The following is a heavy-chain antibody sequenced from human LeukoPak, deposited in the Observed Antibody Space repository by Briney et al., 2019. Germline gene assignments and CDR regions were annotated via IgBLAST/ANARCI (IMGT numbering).Heavy chain of an antibody. CDR2: IYPDDSDI. CDR1: GYRFTSYW. D-gene: IGHD6-6*01. CDR3: VRHASIGARKNYFDS. J-gene: IGHJ4*02. Sequence: PGESLKISCKSSGYRFTSYWIGWVRQMPGKGLECMGIIYPDDSDIRYSPSFQGQVTISVDKSISTAYLQWSSLKASDTAMYYCVRHASIGARKNYFDSWGQGTLVTVSP. V-gene: IGHV5-51*01.